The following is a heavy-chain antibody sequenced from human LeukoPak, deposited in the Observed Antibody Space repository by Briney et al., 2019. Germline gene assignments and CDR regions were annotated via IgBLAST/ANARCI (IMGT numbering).Heavy chain of an antibody. D-gene: IGHD3-10*01. Sequence: ASVKVSCKASGYTFTSYGISWVRQAPGQGLEWMGWISAYNGNTNYAQKLQGRVTMTTDTSTSTAYMELRSLRSDDTAVYYCARDLITMVRGAHRFDYWGQGTLVTVSS. CDR3: ARDLITMVRGAHRFDY. V-gene: IGHV1-18*01. CDR1: GYTFTSYG. CDR2: ISAYNGNT. J-gene: IGHJ4*02.